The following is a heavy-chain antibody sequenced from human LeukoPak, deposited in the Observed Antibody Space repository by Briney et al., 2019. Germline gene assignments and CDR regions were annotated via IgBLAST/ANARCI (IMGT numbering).Heavy chain of an antibody. V-gene: IGHV4-59*01. CDR3: ARGRVPYHYHYGMDV. D-gene: IGHD2-2*01. Sequence: SETLSLTCTVSRGSISNYYWSRIRQPPGKGLEWIGYIYYSGSTSYNPSLSYNPSLKSRATISLDTSKKQFSLNLSSVTAADTAVFYCARGRVPYHYHYGMDVWGQGTTVTVSS. J-gene: IGHJ6*02. CDR1: RGSISNYY. CDR2: IYYSGSTSYNPSL.